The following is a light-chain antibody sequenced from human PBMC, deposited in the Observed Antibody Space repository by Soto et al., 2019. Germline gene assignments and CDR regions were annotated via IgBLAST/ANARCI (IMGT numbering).Light chain of an antibody. J-gene: IGKJ2*01. V-gene: IGKV1-39*01. Sequence: DIQMTQSPSSLSASVGDRVTITCRASQSISSHLNWYQQKPGKAPKFLIYGASSLQSGVPSRFSGSGSGTDFTLTISSLQPEDFATYYCQQSYSTPYTFGQGTKLEIK. CDR3: QQSYSTPYT. CDR2: GAS. CDR1: QSISSH.